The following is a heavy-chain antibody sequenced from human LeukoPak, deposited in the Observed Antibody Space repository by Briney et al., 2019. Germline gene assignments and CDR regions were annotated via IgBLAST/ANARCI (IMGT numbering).Heavy chain of an antibody. V-gene: IGHV3-23*01. CDR2: ISGGGHNT. CDR3: AKDRSSWYYPFDY. CDR1: GFXFSSYA. J-gene: IGHJ4*02. Sequence: GGSLRLSCAASGFXFSSYAMSWVRQAPGKGREWVSVISGGGHNTYYADSVKGRFTISRDNSRNTLYLQMNSLRAEDTAVYYCAKDRSSWYYPFDYWGQGTLVTVSS. D-gene: IGHD6-13*01.